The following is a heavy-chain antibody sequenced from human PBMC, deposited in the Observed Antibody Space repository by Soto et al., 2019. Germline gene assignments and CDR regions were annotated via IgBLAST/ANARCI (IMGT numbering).Heavy chain of an antibody. CDR2: MYYSETT. J-gene: IGHJ5*02. Sequence: PSETLSLTCTVSGASINDFYWSWIRQTPGKGLEWVGFMYYSETTKYNPSLKGRVNMSLDTSKNQVSLHLKSVTAADTAVYYCARVNSSTWYKLEYKWFDPWGQGTQVTVSS. CDR1: GASINDFY. V-gene: IGHV4-59*01. CDR3: ARVNSSTWYKLEYKWFDP. D-gene: IGHD6-13*01.